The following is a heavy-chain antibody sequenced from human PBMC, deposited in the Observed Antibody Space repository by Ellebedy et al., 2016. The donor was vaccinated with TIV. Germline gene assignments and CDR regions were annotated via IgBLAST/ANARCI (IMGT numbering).Heavy chain of an antibody. Sequence: ASVKVSXKASGYTLPTFYMHWVRQAPGQGLVWMGWIRPNSGDTGYAQQFQGRVTMTSDTSINTAYMELNRLRSDDTAVYYCGRGMLHPWFYIDVWGTGTTVTVS. CDR1: GYTLPTFY. V-gene: IGHV1-2*02. CDR2: IRPNSGDT. D-gene: IGHD2-15*01. J-gene: IGHJ6*03. CDR3: GRGMLHPWFYIDV.